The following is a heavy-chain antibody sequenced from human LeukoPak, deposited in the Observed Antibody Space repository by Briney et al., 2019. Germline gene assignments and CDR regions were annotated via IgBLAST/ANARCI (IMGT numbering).Heavy chain of an antibody. V-gene: IGHV1-18*01. CDR2: ISGYTGNA. Sequence: ASVKVSCKASGYNFMNYGISWVRQAPGQGLEWMGWISGYTGNADYAPKLQGRITMTTDTSTTTAYMELRSLTSDDTAMYYRARVGATYGDPLEFDYWGQGTLVTVSS. D-gene: IGHD4-17*01. J-gene: IGHJ4*02. CDR3: ARVGATYGDPLEFDY. CDR1: GYNFMNYG.